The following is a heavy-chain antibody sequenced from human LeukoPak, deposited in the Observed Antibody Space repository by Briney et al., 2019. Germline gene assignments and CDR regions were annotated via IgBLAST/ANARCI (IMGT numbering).Heavy chain of an antibody. J-gene: IGHJ4*02. D-gene: IGHD3-10*01. Sequence: GGSLRLSCAASGFTFDDYGMSWVRQAPGKGLEWVSGINWNGGSTGYADSVKGRFTISRDNAKNSLYLQMNSLRAEDTALYHCARKDGFGELYLFDYWGQGTLVTVSS. CDR1: GFTFDDYG. CDR3: ARKDGFGELYLFDY. CDR2: INWNGGST. V-gene: IGHV3-20*01.